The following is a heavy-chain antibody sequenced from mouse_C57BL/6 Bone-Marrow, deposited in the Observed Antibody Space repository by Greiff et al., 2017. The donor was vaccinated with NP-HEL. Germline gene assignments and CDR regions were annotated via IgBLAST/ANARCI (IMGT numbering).Heavy chain of an antibody. D-gene: IGHD1-1*01. V-gene: IGHV1-81*01. Sequence: QVQLQQSGAELARPGASVKLSCKASGYTFTSYGISWVKQRTGQGLEWIGEIYPRSGNTYYNEKFKGKATLTADKSSSTAYMELRSLTSEDSAVYFCARRGIYYYCSSYYFDYWGQGTTLTVSS. J-gene: IGHJ2*01. CDR1: GYTFTSYG. CDR2: IYPRSGNT. CDR3: ARRGIYYYCSSYYFDY.